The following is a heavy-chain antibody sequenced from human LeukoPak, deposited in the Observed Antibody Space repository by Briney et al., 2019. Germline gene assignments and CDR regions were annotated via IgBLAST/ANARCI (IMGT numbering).Heavy chain of an antibody. J-gene: IGHJ4*02. D-gene: IGHD1-26*01. CDR2: INPNSGGT. Sequence: GASVKVSCKASGYTFTGYYMHWVRQAPGQGLEWMGWINPNSGGTNYAQKFQGWVTMTRDTSISTAYMELSRLRSDDTAVYYCARAPLGSYPDYWGQGTLVIVSS. CDR1: GYTFTGYY. V-gene: IGHV1-2*04. CDR3: ARAPLGSYPDY.